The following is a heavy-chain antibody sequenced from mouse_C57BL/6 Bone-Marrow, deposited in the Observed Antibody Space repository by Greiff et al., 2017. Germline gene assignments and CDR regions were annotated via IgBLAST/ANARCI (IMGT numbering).Heavy chain of an antibody. V-gene: IGHV2-6*03. CDR1: GFSLTSYG. D-gene: IGHD2-3*01. CDR3: ARVWLLRAMYY. CDR2: IWSDGST. Sequence: QVQLKESGPGLVAPSQSLSITCTVSGFSLTSYGVHWVRQPPGKGLEWLVVIWSDGSTTYNSALKSSLSIIKDNSKSHVFLKMNSLQTDDTAMYYCARVWLLRAMYYWGQGTSVTVSS. J-gene: IGHJ4*01.